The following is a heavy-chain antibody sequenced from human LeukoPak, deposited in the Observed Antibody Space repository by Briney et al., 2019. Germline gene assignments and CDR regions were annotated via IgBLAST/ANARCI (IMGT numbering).Heavy chain of an antibody. J-gene: IGHJ4*02. CDR2: ISGSGGGT. CDR1: GFTFSSHG. Sequence: GGSLRLSCAASGFTFSSHGMSWVRQAPGTGLEWVSGISGSGGGTFYADSVRGRFTISRDNSKNTVYLQMNSLRAEDTAVYYCAKSATTGTSNFDYWGQGTLVTVSS. V-gene: IGHV3-23*01. D-gene: IGHD4-17*01. CDR3: AKSATTGTSNFDY.